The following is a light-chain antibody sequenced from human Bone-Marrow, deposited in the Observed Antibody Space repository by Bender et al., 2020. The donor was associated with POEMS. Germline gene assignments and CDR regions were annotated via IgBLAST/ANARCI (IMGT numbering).Light chain of an antibody. CDR1: TSDATDYDL. CDR3: CSYVSGSTV. Sequence: QSALTQPASVSGSPGQSITISCTGITSDATDYDLVSWYQQHPGKAPKLILYGVKRRPSGISNRFSGSTSGDAPSLTISGLQAEDEAHYYCCSYVSGSTVFGGGTKLTVL. J-gene: IGLJ3*02. V-gene: IGLV2-23*02. CDR2: GVK.